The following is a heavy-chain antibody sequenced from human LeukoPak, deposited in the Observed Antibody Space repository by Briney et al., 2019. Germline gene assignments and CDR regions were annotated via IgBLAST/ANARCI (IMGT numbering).Heavy chain of an antibody. Sequence: PGESLKISCKGPGYSFTNYWIGWVRQMPGKGLEWMGIIYPDDSDTKYSPSFQGQVTISADKSITTAYLQWSSLKASDTAMYYCARQGSRATTFGNYWGQGTLVTVSS. CDR1: GYSFTNYW. D-gene: IGHD2/OR15-2a*01. J-gene: IGHJ4*02. V-gene: IGHV5-51*01. CDR3: ARQGSRATTFGNY. CDR2: IYPDDSDT.